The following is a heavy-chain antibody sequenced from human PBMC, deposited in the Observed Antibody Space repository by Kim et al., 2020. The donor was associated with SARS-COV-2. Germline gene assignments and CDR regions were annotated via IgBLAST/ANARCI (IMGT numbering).Heavy chain of an antibody. Sequence: SVKGRFTISRDNSKNTLYLQMNSLRAEDTAVYYCAKPITRDSSGYQSFDYWGQGTLVTVSS. CDR3: AKPITRDSSGYQSFDY. J-gene: IGHJ4*02. V-gene: IGHV3-23*01. D-gene: IGHD3-22*01.